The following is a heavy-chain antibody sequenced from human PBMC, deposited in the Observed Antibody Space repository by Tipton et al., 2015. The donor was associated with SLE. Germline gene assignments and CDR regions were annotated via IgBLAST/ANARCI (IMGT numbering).Heavy chain of an antibody. D-gene: IGHD5-18*01. CDR1: GYTFTTYG. Sequence: QSGAEVKKPGASVRVSCKASGYTFTTYGISWVRQAPGQGLEWMGWISTYNGNTNYAQKLQGRVTMTSDTSTSTAYMELRSLRSDDTAIYYCARVRVDTAMSVFDFWGQGTLVTASS. J-gene: IGHJ4*02. V-gene: IGHV1-18*01. CDR2: ISTYNGNT. CDR3: ARVRVDTAMSVFDF.